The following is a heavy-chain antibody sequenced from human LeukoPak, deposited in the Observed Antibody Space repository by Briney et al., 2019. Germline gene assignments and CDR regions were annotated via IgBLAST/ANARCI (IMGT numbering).Heavy chain of an antibody. J-gene: IGHJ6*02. V-gene: IGHV4-59*08. D-gene: IGHD2-2*01. CDR2: IYYSGSS. CDR1: RGSISGFY. Sequence: SETLSLTCTISRGSISGFYWSWIRQPPGKGLEWIGYIYYSGSSNYNPSLKSRVTISVDTSKNQFSLKLSSVTAADTAVYYCARLPEYCSSTSCNDYYYGLDVWGQGTTVTVSS. CDR3: ARLPEYCSSTSCNDYYYGLDV.